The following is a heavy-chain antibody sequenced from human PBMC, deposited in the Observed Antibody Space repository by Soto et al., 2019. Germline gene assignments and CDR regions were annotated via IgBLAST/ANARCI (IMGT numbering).Heavy chain of an antibody. CDR3: ARNMYSSGPYCMDV. Sequence: QVQLVQSGAEVKKPGSSVKVSCKASGGTFSSYTISWVRQAPVQWLEWMGRIIPILGMANYAQKFQGRVKITADKSTSKAYIEMSSLRSEDKAVYYCARNMYSSGPYCMDVWGQGTTVTVSS. CDR2: IIPILGMA. V-gene: IGHV1-69*02. J-gene: IGHJ6*02. D-gene: IGHD6-19*01. CDR1: GGTFSSYT.